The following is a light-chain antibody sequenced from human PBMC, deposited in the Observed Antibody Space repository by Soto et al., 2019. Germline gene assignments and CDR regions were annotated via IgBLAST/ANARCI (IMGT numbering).Light chain of an antibody. CDR3: QQRSNWLWT. CDR1: QSVSSY. CDR2: GSS. Sequence: EIVLTQSPATLSLSPGERATLSCMASQSVSSYLAWYQQKPGQAPRLLIYGSSTRATGVPPRFSGSASGTEFTLTISSLQSEDFAVYYCQQRSNWLWTFGQGTKVDIK. V-gene: IGKV3-11*01. J-gene: IGKJ1*01.